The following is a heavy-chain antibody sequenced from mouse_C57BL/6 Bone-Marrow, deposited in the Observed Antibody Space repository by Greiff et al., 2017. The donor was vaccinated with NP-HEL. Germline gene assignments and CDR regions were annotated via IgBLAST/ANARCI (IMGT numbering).Heavy chain of an antibody. D-gene: IGHD2-12*01. Sequence: EVKLVESGGGLVQSGRSLRLSCATSGFTFSDFYMEWVRQAPGKGLEWIAASRNKANDYTTEYSASVKGRFIVSRDTSQSILYLQMNALRAEDTAIYYCARGYENPWYFDVWGTGTTVTVSS. V-gene: IGHV7-1*01. CDR1: GFTFSDFY. CDR2: SRNKANDYTT. J-gene: IGHJ1*03. CDR3: ARGYENPWYFDV.